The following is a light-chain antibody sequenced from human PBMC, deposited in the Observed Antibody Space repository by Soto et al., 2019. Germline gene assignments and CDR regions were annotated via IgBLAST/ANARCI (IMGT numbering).Light chain of an antibody. J-gene: IGKJ1*01. CDR1: QSVSSY. CDR2: DAS. V-gene: IGKV3-11*01. Sequence: EIVLTQSPATLSLSPGERATLSCRASQSVSSYLAWYQQKPGQAPRLLIYDASNRATGIPARFGGSGSGTDFTLTISSLEPEDFAVYYCQQYGSSPPTFGQGTKVDIK. CDR3: QQYGSSPPT.